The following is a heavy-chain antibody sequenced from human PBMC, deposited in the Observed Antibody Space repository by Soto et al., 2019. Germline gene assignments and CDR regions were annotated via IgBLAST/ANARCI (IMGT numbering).Heavy chain of an antibody. D-gene: IGHD2-15*01. CDR3: AKDLEVLSARFES. CDR1: GFTFGNYA. CDR2: ISASGGRT. V-gene: IGHV3-23*01. Sequence: XGSLRLSCRASGFTFGNYAMAWVRQAPGKGLEWVSGISASGGRTYYADSAKGRFTISRDNSNNTLYLQMSSLRAEDTAVYYCAKDLEVLSARFESWGQGALVTVSS. J-gene: IGHJ4*02.